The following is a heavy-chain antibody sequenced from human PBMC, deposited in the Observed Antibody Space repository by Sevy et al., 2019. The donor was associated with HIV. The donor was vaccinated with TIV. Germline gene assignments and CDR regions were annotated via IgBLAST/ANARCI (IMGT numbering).Heavy chain of an antibody. D-gene: IGHD2-2*01. CDR2: FNPNSGDI. Sequence: ASVKVSCKASGYTFIDYYLIWVRQAPGQGLEWMGRFNPNSGDINYAQKFQGRVTMTRDASINSAYMELSRLTSDDTAVYYCAREWGFAMANAFDIWGQGTMVTVSS. CDR1: GYTFIDYY. V-gene: IGHV1-2*06. J-gene: IGHJ3*02. CDR3: AREWGFAMANAFDI.